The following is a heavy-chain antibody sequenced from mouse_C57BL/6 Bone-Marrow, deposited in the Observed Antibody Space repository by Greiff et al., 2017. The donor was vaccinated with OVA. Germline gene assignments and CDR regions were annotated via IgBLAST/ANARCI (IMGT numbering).Heavy chain of an antibody. CDR3: ARVGYYGNYGGYYAMDY. CDR2: IYPGSGST. Sequence: QVQLQQPGAELVKPGASVKMSCKASGYTFTSYWITWVKQRPGPGLEWIGDIYPGSGSTNYNEKFKSKATLTVDTSSSTAYMQLSSLTSEDSAVYYCARVGYYGNYGGYYAMDYWGQGTSVTVSS. J-gene: IGHJ4*01. D-gene: IGHD2-1*01. CDR1: GYTFTSYW. V-gene: IGHV1-55*01.